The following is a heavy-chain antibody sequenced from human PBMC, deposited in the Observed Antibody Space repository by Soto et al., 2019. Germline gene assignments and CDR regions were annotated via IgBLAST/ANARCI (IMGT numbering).Heavy chain of an antibody. Sequence: SETLSLTCTASGVTIISYYWSWIRQPPGKGLEWIGYIYYSGSTNYNPSLKSRVTISVDTSKNQFSLKLSSVTAADTAVYYCARDLYGDYLPWGQGTLVTVSS. CDR1: GVTIISYY. J-gene: IGHJ5*02. CDR2: IYYSGST. D-gene: IGHD4-17*01. CDR3: ARDLYGDYLP. V-gene: IGHV4-59*01.